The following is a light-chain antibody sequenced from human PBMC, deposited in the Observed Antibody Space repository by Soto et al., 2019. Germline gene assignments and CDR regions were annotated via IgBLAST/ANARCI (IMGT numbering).Light chain of an antibody. CDR1: QSISSW. CDR2: KAS. Sequence: DIQMTQSPSTLSASVGDRVTITCRASQSISSWLAWYQQKPGKAPKLLIYKASSLESWVPSRFSGSGSGTEFTLTISSLQPDDFATYYCQQYNSYSRGTFGQGTKLEIK. J-gene: IGKJ2*02. V-gene: IGKV1-5*03. CDR3: QQYNSYSRGT.